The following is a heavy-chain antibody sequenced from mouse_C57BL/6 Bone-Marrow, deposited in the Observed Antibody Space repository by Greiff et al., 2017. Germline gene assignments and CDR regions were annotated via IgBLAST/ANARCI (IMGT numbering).Heavy chain of an antibody. CDR3: TTWWFPWFAY. CDR2: IDPESGDT. J-gene: IGHJ3*01. Sequence: EVKLMESGAELVRPGASVKLSCTASGFNIKDDDMHWVKQRPEQGLEWIGWIDPESGDTEYASKFQGKATITADTSSNTAYLQLSSLTSDDTAIYYCTTWWFPWFAYWGQGTLVTVAA. CDR1: GFNIKDDD. V-gene: IGHV14-4*01. D-gene: IGHD1-1*02.